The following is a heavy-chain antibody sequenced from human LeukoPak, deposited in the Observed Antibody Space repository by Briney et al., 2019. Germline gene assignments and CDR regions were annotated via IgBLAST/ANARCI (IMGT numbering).Heavy chain of an antibody. CDR2: IWYDGSNK. CDR1: GFTFSSYG. Sequence: GRSLRLSCAASGFTFSSYGMHWVRQAPGKGLEWVAVIWYDGSNKYYADSVKGRFTISRDNSKNTLYLQVNSLRAEDTAVYYCARELYGDYSNWFDPWGQGTLVTVSS. CDR3: ARELYGDYSNWFDP. D-gene: IGHD4-17*01. V-gene: IGHV3-33*01. J-gene: IGHJ5*02.